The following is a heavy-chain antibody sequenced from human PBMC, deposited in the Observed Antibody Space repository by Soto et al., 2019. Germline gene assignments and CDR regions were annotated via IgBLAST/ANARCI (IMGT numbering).Heavy chain of an antibody. Sequence: GGSLRLSCAASGFTFSSYAMSWVRQAPGKGLEWVSAISGSGGSTYYADSVKGRFTISRDNSKNTLYLQMNSLRAEDTAVYYCAKVQLLWFGELLSPMFDYWGQGTLVTVSS. J-gene: IGHJ4*02. CDR1: GFTFSSYA. CDR3: AKVQLLWFGELLSPMFDY. CDR2: ISGSGGST. D-gene: IGHD3-10*01. V-gene: IGHV3-23*01.